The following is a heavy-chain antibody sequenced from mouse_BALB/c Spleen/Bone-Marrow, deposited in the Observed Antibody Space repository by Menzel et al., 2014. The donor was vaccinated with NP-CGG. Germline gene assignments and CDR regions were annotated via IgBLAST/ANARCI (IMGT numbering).Heavy chain of an antibody. CDR3: ARCYYGNYFDY. J-gene: IGHJ2*01. CDR1: GYTFTSYW. CDR2: INPSNGRT. V-gene: IGHV1S81*02. Sequence: QVQLQQSGAELVKPGASVKLSCKASGYTFTSYWMHWVKQRPGQGLEWIGEINPSNGRTNYNEKFKSKATLTVDKSSSTAYMQLRSLTSEDSAVYYCARCYYGNYFDYWGQGTTLTVSS. D-gene: IGHD2-1*01.